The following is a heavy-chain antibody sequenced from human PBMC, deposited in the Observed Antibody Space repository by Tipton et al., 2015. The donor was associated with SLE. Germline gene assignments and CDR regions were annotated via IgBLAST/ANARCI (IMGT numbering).Heavy chain of an antibody. V-gene: IGHV3-23*03. CDR3: VRDNDWSSFDH. D-gene: IGHD3-9*01. CDR1: GFNFRSYA. J-gene: IGHJ4*02. Sequence: GSLRLSCAASGFNFRSYAMNWVRQAPGKGLEWVALIYSIGTTSYADSVKGRFTLSRDNSRNTLDLQMDSLRVEDTAVYYCVRDNDWSSFDHWGQGSLVTVSS. CDR2: IYSIGTT.